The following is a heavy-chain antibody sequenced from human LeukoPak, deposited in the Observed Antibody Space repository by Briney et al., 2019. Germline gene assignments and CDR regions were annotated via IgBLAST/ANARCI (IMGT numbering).Heavy chain of an antibody. CDR3: ATKAAAGTYYYYGMDV. J-gene: IGHJ6*02. CDR1: GFTFSSYG. D-gene: IGHD6-13*01. V-gene: IGHV3-30*03. CDR2: ISYDGSNK. Sequence: GRSLRLSCAASGFTFSSYGMHWVRQAPGKGLEWVAVISYDGSNKYYADSVKGRFTISRDNSKNTLYLQMNSLRAEDTAVYYCATKAAAGTYYYYGMDVWGQGTTVTVSS.